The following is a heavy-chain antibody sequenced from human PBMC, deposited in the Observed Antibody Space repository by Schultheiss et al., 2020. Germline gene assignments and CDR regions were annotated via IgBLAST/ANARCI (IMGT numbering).Heavy chain of an antibody. CDR2: ISYDGSNK. D-gene: IGHD6-6*01. J-gene: IGHJ6*02. CDR1: GFTFSSYG. V-gene: IGHV3-30*03. Sequence: GGSLRLSCAASGFTFSSYGMHWVRQAPGKGLEWVAVISYDGSNKYYADSVKGRFTISRDNSKNTLYLQMNSLRAEDTAVYYCARGGIAARPDYYYGMDVWGQGTMVTVSS. CDR3: ARGGIAARPDYYYGMDV.